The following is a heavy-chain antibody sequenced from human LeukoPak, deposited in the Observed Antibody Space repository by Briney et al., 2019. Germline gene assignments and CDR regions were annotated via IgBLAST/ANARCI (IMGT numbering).Heavy chain of an antibody. CDR2: IYYSGSA. J-gene: IGHJ6*03. D-gene: IGHD3-3*01. CDR1: GGSISSSSYY. V-gene: IGHV4-39*07. Sequence: PSETLSLTCTVSGGSISSSSYYWGRIRQPPGKGLEWIGSIYYSGSAYYNPSLKSRVTISVDTSKNQFSLKLSSVTAADTAVYYCARGARPTIFGVGILSLPYYYYYYMDVWGKGTTVTVSS. CDR3: ARGARPTIFGVGILSLPYYYYYYMDV.